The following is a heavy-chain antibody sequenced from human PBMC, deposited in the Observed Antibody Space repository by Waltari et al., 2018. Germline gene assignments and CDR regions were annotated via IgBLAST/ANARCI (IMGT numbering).Heavy chain of an antibody. J-gene: IGHJ3*02. D-gene: IGHD3-22*01. CDR3: ARPYDSSGYYSEDAFDI. Sequence: QVQLVQSGAEVKKPGSSVKVSCKASGGTFSSYAISWVRQAPGQGLEWMGRIIPIFGTANYAQKFQCRVTITADKSTSTAYMELSSLRSEDTAVYYCARPYDSSGYYSEDAFDIWGQGTMVTVSS. CDR1: GGTFSSYA. V-gene: IGHV1-69*08. CDR2: IIPIFGTA.